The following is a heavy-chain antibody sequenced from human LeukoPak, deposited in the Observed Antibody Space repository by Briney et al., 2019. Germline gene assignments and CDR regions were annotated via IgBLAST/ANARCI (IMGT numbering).Heavy chain of an antibody. CDR2: IGTAGDT. D-gene: IGHD1-1*01. Sequence: GGSLRLSCAASVFTFSDYDMHWVRQATGKGLEWVSAIGTAGDTYYTGSVKGRFTISRENAKNSLYLQMTSLRAGDTAVYYCARVAKERVGGVYYFDYWGQGTLVTVSS. V-gene: IGHV3-13*01. CDR3: ARVAKERVGGVYYFDY. J-gene: IGHJ4*02. CDR1: VFTFSDYD.